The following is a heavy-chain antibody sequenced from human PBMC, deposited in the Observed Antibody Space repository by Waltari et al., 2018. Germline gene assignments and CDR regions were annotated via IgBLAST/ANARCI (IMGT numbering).Heavy chain of an antibody. D-gene: IGHD3-10*01. CDR1: GFTVSSNY. Sequence: EVQLVESGGGLIQPGGSLRLSCAASGFTVSSNYMTWVSQAPGKGLEWVSVIYSGGTTYYADSVKGRFTISRDNSKNTLYLQMNRLTAEDTAVYYCARATYSYGSGSYPFDYWGQGTLVTVSS. CDR2: IYSGGTT. CDR3: ARATYSYGSGSYPFDY. J-gene: IGHJ4*02. V-gene: IGHV3-53*01.